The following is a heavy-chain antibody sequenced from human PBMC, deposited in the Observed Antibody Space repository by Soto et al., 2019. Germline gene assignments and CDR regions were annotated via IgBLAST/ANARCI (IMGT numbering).Heavy chain of an antibody. CDR3: ASSSLLRSADLFHGFDF. J-gene: IGHJ6*02. D-gene: IGHD3-10*01. V-gene: IGHV4-34*01. CDR2: VNHGGTS. CDR1: GGSFSGYY. Sequence: QVQLQQWGAGLLKPSETLSLTCAVHGGSFSGYYWDWIRQPPGKGLEWIGEVNHGGTSNYNPSLTSRAIISVVTSKTQFALKLPSVTAEDTALYFCASSSLLRSADLFHGFDFWGQGTTVTVSS.